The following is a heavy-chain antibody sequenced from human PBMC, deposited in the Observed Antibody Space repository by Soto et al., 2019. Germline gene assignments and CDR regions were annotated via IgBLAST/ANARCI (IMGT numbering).Heavy chain of an antibody. CDR3: AREDDFAFDI. CDR2: ISNGRPYM. J-gene: IGHJ3*02. V-gene: IGHV3-21*01. Sequence: GGSLRLSCAASGFTFSSYNMNWVRQAPGKGLEWVSAISNGRPYMNYADSVKGRFTISRDNAKNSLYLQMNSLRPEDTAVYFCAREDDFAFDIWGQGTMVTVSS. D-gene: IGHD3-16*01. CDR1: GFTFSSYN.